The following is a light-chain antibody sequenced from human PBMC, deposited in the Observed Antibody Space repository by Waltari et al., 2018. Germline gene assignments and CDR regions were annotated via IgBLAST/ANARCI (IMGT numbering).Light chain of an antibody. CDR2: AAS. Sequence: DIQMTQSPSSLSASVGDRVTITSRASQSISMYLNWYQHKTGKAPKILIYAASSLQSGGPSRFSGSGSGTDFTLTISSLQPEDFATYYCQQSYGTPITFGQGTRLEIK. J-gene: IGKJ5*01. CDR3: QQSYGTPIT. V-gene: IGKV1-39*01. CDR1: QSISMY.